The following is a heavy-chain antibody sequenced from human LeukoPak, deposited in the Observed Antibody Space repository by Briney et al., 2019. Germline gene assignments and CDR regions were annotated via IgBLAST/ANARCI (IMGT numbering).Heavy chain of an antibody. CDR1: GFTFDDYT. Sequence: GGSLRLSCAASGFTFDDYTMIWVRQAPGKGLEWVSYISTSSSYISYTDSVKGRFTISRDNAKNSLYLRMNSLRAEDTAVYYCATDWYSTGYYVHWGQGTLVTVSS. CDR2: ISTSSSYI. CDR3: ATDWYSTGYYVH. V-gene: IGHV3-21*04. J-gene: IGHJ4*02. D-gene: IGHD6-19*01.